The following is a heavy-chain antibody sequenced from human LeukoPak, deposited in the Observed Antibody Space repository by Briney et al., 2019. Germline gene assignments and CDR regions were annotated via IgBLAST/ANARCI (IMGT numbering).Heavy chain of an antibody. CDR1: GGSISSSSYY. D-gene: IGHD3-10*01. CDR2: IYYSGST. Sequence: SETLSLTCTVSGGSISSSSYYWGWIRQPPGKGLEWIGSIYYSGSTYYNPSLKSRVTISVDTSKNQFSLKLSSVTAADTAVYYCARDRPFYGSGTMPFDYWGQGTLVTVSS. V-gene: IGHV4-39*02. J-gene: IGHJ4*02. CDR3: ARDRPFYGSGTMPFDY.